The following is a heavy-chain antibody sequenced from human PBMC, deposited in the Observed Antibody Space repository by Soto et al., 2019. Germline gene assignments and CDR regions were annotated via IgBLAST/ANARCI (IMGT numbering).Heavy chain of an antibody. Sequence: SETLSLTCTVSGGSISSSDYYWAWVRQPPGKGLEWIGSIFHSGTTYYNPSLKSRVTISVDTSKNQFSLMLSAVTAADTAVYYCARGVGSPTYYYGVDVWGQGTTVTVSS. CDR3: ARGVGSPTYYYGVDV. D-gene: IGHD2-15*01. J-gene: IGHJ6*02. CDR1: GGSISSSDYY. CDR2: IFHSGTT. V-gene: IGHV4-39*01.